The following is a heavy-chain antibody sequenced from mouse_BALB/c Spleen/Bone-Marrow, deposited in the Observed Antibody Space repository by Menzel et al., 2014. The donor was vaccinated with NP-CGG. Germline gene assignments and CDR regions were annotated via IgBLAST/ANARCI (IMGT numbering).Heavy chain of an antibody. Sequence: LVESGAELVKPGASVKLSCKASGYTFTSYYMFWVKQRPGQGLEWIGEINPSNVDTNFNEKFKSKATLTVDKSSNTAYMQLSSLTPEDSAVYYCSRGYYGSTYYYAMDYWGQGTSVTVSS. D-gene: IGHD1-1*01. V-gene: IGHV1S81*02. CDR1: GYTFTSYY. J-gene: IGHJ4*01. CDR2: INPSNVDT. CDR3: SRGYYGSTYYYAMDY.